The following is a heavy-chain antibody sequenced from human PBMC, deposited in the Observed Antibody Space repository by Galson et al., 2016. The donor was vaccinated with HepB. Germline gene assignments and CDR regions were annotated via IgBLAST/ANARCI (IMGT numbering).Heavy chain of an antibody. D-gene: IGHD6-6*01. CDR2: IWYDGSKK. J-gene: IGHJ6*02. V-gene: IGHV3-33*01. Sequence: SLRLSCAASGFTFSNYGMHWVRQAPGMGLEWVALIWYDGSKKYYAESVKGRLTISRDNSKNTLDLQMNSLRAEDTAVYYCARDGIPSPQDIGGRLPPPYYYGMDVWGQGTAVTVSS. CDR1: GFTFSNYG. CDR3: ARDGIPSPQDIGGRLPPPYYYGMDV.